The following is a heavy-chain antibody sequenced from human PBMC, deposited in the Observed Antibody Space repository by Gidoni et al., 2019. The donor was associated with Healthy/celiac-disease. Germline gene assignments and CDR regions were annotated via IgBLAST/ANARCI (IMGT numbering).Heavy chain of an antibody. V-gene: IGHV3-43*01. D-gene: IGHD3-22*01. J-gene: IGHJ4*02. Sequence: EVQLVESGGVVVQPGGSLRLSCAASGFTFDDYTMHWVRQAPGKGLEWVSLISWDGGSTYYADSVKGRFTISRDNSKNSLYLQMNSLRTEDTALYYCARGRSGTYYDSSGYYPHFDYWGQGTLVTVSS. CDR3: ARGRSGTYYDSSGYYPHFDY. CDR2: ISWDGGST. CDR1: GFTFDDYT.